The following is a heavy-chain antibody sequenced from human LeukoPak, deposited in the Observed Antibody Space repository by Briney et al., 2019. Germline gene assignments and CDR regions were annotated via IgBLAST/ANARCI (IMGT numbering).Heavy chain of an antibody. Sequence: SETLSLTCTVSGGSISSYYWSWIRQPPGKGLEWIGYIYYSGSTNYNPSLKSRVTISVDTSKNQFSLKLSSVTAADTAAYYCARHRPGGGDWRYFDLWGRGTLVTVSS. CDR3: ARHRPGGGDWRYFDL. CDR1: GGSISSYY. D-gene: IGHD2-21*02. J-gene: IGHJ2*01. V-gene: IGHV4-59*08. CDR2: IYYSGST.